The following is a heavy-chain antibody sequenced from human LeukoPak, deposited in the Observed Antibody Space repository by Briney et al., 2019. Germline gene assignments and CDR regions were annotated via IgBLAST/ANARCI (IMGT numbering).Heavy chain of an antibody. CDR3: ARMRSRGFDY. CDR2: IYYSGST. CDR1: GGSISSGGYY. V-gene: IGHV4-31*03. J-gene: IGHJ4*02. D-gene: IGHD3-10*01. Sequence: SETLSLTCTVSGGSISSGGYYWSWIRQHPGKGLEWIGYIYYSGSTYYNPSLKSRVTISVDTSKNQFSLKLGSVTAADTAVYYCARMRSRGFDYWGQGTLVTVSS.